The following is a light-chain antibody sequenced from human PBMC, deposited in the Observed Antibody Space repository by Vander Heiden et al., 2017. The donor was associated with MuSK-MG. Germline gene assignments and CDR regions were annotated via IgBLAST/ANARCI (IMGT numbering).Light chain of an antibody. CDR1: SSNIGAGSD. Sequence: QSVLTQPPSVSGAPGQRVIISCTGSSSNIGAGSDVHWYQQLPGTAPKLLIFDNGKRPSGVPDRFSGSKSGTSASLDITGLQAEDEAEYYCQSYDTSLSGPYVVFGGGTKLTVL. CDR3: QSYDTSLSGPYVV. CDR2: DNG. V-gene: IGLV1-40*01. J-gene: IGLJ2*01.